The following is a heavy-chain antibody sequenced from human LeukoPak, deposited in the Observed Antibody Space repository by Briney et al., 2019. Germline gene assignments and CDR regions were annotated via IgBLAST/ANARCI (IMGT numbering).Heavy chain of an antibody. CDR1: GFTFNDYW. CDR3: AKDLERHIVVVTASAVDY. Sequence: PGGSLRLSCTASGFTFNDYWMTWVRQTPGKGLEWLANINEDGSAKNYVDSVKGRFTISRDNSKNTLYLQMNSLRAEDTAVYYCAKDLERHIVVVTASAVDYWGQGTLVTVSS. J-gene: IGHJ4*02. D-gene: IGHD2-21*02. V-gene: IGHV3-7*01. CDR2: INEDGSAK.